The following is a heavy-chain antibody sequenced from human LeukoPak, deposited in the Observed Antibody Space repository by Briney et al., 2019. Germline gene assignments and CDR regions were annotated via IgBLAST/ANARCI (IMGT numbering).Heavy chain of an antibody. CDR1: GGSISSYY. J-gene: IGHJ3*02. D-gene: IGHD5-24*01. Sequence: SETLSLTCTVSGGSISSYYWSWIRQPPGKGLEWIGYIYYSGSTNYNPSLKSRVTISVDTSKNQFSLKLSSVTAADTAVYYCARYSRVWLQWGLGAIDIWGQGTMVTVSS. CDR3: ARYSRVWLQWGLGAIDI. V-gene: IGHV4-59*01. CDR2: IYYSGST.